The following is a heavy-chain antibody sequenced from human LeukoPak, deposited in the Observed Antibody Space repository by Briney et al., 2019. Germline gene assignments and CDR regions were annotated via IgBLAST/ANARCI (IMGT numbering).Heavy chain of an antibody. D-gene: IGHD6-6*01. J-gene: IGHJ4*02. CDR3: ARDRGYSSSSLDY. CDR2: NYYSGST. CDR1: GGSISSSSYY. Sequence: SETLSLTCTVSGGSISSSSYYWGWIRQPPGKGLEWIGSNYYSGSTYYNPSLKSRVTISVDTSKNQFSLKLSSVTAADTAVYYCARDRGYSSSSLDYWGQGTLVTVSS. V-gene: IGHV4-39*07.